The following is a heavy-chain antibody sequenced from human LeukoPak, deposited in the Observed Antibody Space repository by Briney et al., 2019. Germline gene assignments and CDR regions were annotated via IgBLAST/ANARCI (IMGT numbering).Heavy chain of an antibody. J-gene: IGHJ4*02. CDR3: ASGVLEWLLSFDY. CDR2: ISSSSSYI. Sequence: GGSLRLSCAASGFTFSSYSMNWVRQAPGKGLEWVSSISSSSSYIYYADSVRGRFTISRDNAKNSLYLQMNSLRAEDTAVYYCASGVLEWLLSFDYWGQGTLVTVSS. V-gene: IGHV3-21*01. CDR1: GFTFSSYS. D-gene: IGHD3-3*01.